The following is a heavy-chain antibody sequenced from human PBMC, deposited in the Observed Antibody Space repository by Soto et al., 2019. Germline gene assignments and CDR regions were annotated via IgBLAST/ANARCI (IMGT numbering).Heavy chain of an antibody. D-gene: IGHD3-10*01. J-gene: IGHJ4*02. CDR1: GGSISSYY. Sequence: SETLSLTCTVSGGSISSYYWSWIRQPPGKGLEWIGNIYYSGSTNYNPSLKSRVSISVDTSKNQFSRKLSSVTAADTAVYYCARDLTLPSGSYYDYWGQGTLVTVSS. CDR2: IYYSGST. CDR3: ARDLTLPSGSYYDY. V-gene: IGHV4-59*01.